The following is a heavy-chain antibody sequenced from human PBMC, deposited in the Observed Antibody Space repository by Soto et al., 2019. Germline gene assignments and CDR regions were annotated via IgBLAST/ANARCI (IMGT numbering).Heavy chain of an antibody. V-gene: IGHV1-3*01. J-gene: IGHJ5*02. CDR1: GYTFTSYA. CDR2: INAGNGNT. Sequence: ASVKVSCKASGYTFTSYAMHWVRQSHGQRLEWMGWINAGNGNTKYSQKFQGRVTITRDTSTSTAYMELRSLRSDDTAVYYCAKHPSVANRKWCEPWGQGTLVTVFS. CDR3: AKHPSVANRKWCEP. D-gene: IGHD5-12*01.